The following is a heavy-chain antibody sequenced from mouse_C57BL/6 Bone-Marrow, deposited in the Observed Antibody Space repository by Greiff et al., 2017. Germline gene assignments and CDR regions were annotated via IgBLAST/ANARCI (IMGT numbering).Heavy chain of an antibody. J-gene: IGHJ2*01. CDR3: TRGFFDY. Sequence: QVQLKESGAELVRPGASVTLSCKASGYTFTDYEMHWVKQTPVHGLDWIGAIDPETGGTAYNQKFKGKAILTADKSSSTAYMELRSLTSEDSAVYYCTRGFFDYWGQGTTLTVSS. V-gene: IGHV1-15*01. CDR1: GYTFTDYE. CDR2: IDPETGGT.